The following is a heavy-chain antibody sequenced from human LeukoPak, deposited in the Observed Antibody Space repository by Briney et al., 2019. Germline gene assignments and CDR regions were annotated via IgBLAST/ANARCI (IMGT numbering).Heavy chain of an antibody. CDR2: IYYSGST. Sequence: SETLSLTCAVSGGSISSGGYSWSWIRQPPGKGLEWIGYIYYSGSTYYNPSLKSRVTISVDTSKNQFSLKLSSVTAADTAVYYCARVNPTTVTTPDYFDYWGQGTLVTVSS. CDR3: ARVNPTTVTTPDYFDY. V-gene: IGHV4-30-4*07. D-gene: IGHD4-17*01. J-gene: IGHJ4*02. CDR1: GGSISSGGYS.